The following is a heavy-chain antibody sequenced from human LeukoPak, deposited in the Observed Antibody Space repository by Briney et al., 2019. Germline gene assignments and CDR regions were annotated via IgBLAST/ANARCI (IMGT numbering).Heavy chain of an antibody. V-gene: IGHV3-21*01. CDR2: ISSTSTYI. J-gene: IGHJ4*02. Sequence: GGSLRLSCAASGFTFSSYSMNWVRQAPGKGLEWVSSISSTSTYIDYADSVKGRFTISRDNAKNSLYLQMNSLRVEDTAVYYCASTTVTTGYWGRGTLVTVSS. CDR3: ASTTVTTGY. D-gene: IGHD4-11*01. CDR1: GFTFSSYS.